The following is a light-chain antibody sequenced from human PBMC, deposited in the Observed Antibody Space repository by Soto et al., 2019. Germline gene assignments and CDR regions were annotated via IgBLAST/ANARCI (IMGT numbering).Light chain of an antibody. CDR3: QQYNNWPPRET. J-gene: IGKJ1*01. V-gene: IGKV3-15*01. CDR1: QSVSSN. CDR2: GAS. Sequence: EIVMTQSPATLSVSPGERATLSCRASQSVSSNLAWDQQKPGQAPRLLIYGASTRATGIPARFSGSGSGTEFTLTISSLQSEDFAVYYCQQYNNWPPRETFGQGTKVEIK.